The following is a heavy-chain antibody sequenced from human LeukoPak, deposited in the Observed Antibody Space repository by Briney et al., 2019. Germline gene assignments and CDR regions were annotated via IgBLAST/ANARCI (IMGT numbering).Heavy chain of an antibody. CDR1: GYTFTSYY. Sequence: ASVKLSCKASGYTFTSYYIHWVRQAPGLGLEWRGGIDPIGGSTTYAQRFQGRVTMTRETSSGTVYMELSSLRSEDTAVYYCARYYYFAYWGQGTRVTVSS. CDR2: IDPIGGST. V-gene: IGHV1-46*01. J-gene: IGHJ4*02. CDR3: ARYYYFAY.